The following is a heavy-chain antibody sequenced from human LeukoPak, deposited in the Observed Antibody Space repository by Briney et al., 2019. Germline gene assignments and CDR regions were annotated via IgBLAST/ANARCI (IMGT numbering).Heavy chain of an antibody. D-gene: IGHD3-22*01. Sequence: PGGSLTLSCAASRFTFSSYAMSWVRQAPGKGLEWVSAINGSGGSTYYADSVKGRFTISRDNSKNTLCLQMNSLRAEDTAVYYCAKDILYYYDSSGYTDYWGQGTLVTVSS. CDR2: INGSGGST. V-gene: IGHV3-23*01. CDR3: AKDILYYYDSSGYTDY. CDR1: RFTFSSYA. J-gene: IGHJ4*02.